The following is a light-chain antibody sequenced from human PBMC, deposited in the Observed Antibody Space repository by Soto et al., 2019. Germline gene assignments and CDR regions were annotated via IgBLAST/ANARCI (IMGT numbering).Light chain of an antibody. V-gene: IGLV1-44*01. CDR1: SSNIGSNT. CDR2: SNN. Sequence: QSVLTQPPSASGTPGQRVTISCSGSSSNIGSNTVSWYQQLPQRAPKLLIFSNNQRPSGVPDRFSGSKSGTSASLAISGLQSEDEADYYCCSFAGASILYVFGTGTKLTVL. CDR3: CSFAGASILYV. J-gene: IGLJ1*01.